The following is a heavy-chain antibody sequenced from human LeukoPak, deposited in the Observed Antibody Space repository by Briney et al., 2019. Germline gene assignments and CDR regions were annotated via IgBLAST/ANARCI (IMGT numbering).Heavy chain of an antibody. CDR2: IKRDGSEA. Sequence: GGSLRLSCAASEFTVSSTYMSWVRQAPGKGLEWVANIKRDGSEANYVDSLKGRFTISRDNAKNSLYLQINSLRVEDTAVYYCVREEGDLFPPLFWGQGTLVTVSS. CDR3: VREEGDLFPPLF. D-gene: IGHD2-21*02. J-gene: IGHJ4*02. CDR1: EFTVSSTY. V-gene: IGHV3-7*01.